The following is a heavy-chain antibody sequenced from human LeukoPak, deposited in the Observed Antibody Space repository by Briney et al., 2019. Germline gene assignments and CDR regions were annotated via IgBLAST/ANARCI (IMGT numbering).Heavy chain of an antibody. Sequence: SETLSLTCTVSGGSISSYYLTWIRQPPGKGLEWIGYIYISGSTNYNPSLKSRVTISVDTSKNRFSLKVFSVTAADTAVYYCVRAGEYSSSADYWGQGIHVTVSS. J-gene: IGHJ4*02. CDR1: GGSISSYY. CDR3: VRAGEYSSSADY. D-gene: IGHD6-6*01. V-gene: IGHV4-4*08. CDR2: IYISGST.